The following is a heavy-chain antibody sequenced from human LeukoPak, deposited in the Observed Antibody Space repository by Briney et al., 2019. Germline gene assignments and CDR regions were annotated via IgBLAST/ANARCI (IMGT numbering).Heavy chain of an antibody. CDR2: VYHSGST. V-gene: IGHV4-4*02. J-gene: IGHJ6*02. CDR1: GGSISSNNW. CDR3: AGDVTRQVMDV. Sequence: SGTLSLTCAVSGGSISSNNWWSWVRQPPGKGLEWIGEVYHSGSTSYNPSLLSRVTISVDKSKNQFSLEMRSVTAADTAVYYCAGDVTRQVMDVWGQGTTVTVSS. D-gene: IGHD2-15*01.